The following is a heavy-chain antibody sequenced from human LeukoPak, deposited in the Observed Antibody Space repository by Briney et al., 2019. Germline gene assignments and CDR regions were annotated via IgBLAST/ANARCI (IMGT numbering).Heavy chain of an antibody. D-gene: IGHD3-3*01. CDR3: ARGGALRFLEWLFFDY. CDR2: IIPIFGTA. CDR1: GGTFSSYA. Sequence: ASVKVSCKASGGTFSSYAISWVRQAPGQGLEWMGGIIPIFGTANYAQKFQGRVTITTDESTSTAYMELSSLRSEDTAVYYCARGGALRFLEWLFFDYWGQGTLVTVSS. J-gene: IGHJ4*02. V-gene: IGHV1-69*05.